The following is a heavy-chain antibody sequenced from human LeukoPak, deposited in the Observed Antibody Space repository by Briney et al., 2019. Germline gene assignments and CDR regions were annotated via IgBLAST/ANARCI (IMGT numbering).Heavy chain of an antibody. Sequence: GGSLRLSCAASGFTFSSYVMSWVRQASGKGLEWVSATTGSGGTTFYADSVKGRFTISRDNSKNMLYLQMNSLRAEDTAVYYCAKVRDLDTVLGRFDNWGQGTLVTVSS. J-gene: IGHJ5*02. V-gene: IGHV3-23*01. CDR3: AKVRDLDTVLGRFDN. CDR2: TTGSGGTT. D-gene: IGHD5-18*01. CDR1: GFTFSSYV.